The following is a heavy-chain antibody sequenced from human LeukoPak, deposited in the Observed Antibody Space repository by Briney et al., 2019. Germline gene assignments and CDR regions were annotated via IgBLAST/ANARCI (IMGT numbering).Heavy chain of an antibody. CDR2: INHSGST. CDR3: ARMRTLDY. J-gene: IGHJ4*02. Sequence: ASETLSLTCAVYGGSFSGYYWSWIRQPPGKGLGWIGEINHSGSTNYNPSLKSRVTISVDTSKNQFSLKLSSVTAADTAVYYCARMRTLDYWGQGALVTVSS. CDR1: GGSFSGYY. D-gene: IGHD2/OR15-2a*01. V-gene: IGHV4-34*01.